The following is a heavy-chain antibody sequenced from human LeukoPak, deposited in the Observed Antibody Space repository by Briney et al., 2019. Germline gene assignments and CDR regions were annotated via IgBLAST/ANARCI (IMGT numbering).Heavy chain of an antibody. Sequence: AXVKVSCKASGYTFTGYYMHWVRQAPGXGLEWIGWINPNSGGTNYAQKFQGRVTMTRDTSISTAYMELSRLRSDDTAVYYCARAADTAMGGYYYYGMDVWGQGTTVTVSS. D-gene: IGHD5-18*01. CDR1: GYTFTGYY. CDR2: INPNSGGT. CDR3: ARAADTAMGGYYYYGMDV. V-gene: IGHV1-2*02. J-gene: IGHJ6*02.